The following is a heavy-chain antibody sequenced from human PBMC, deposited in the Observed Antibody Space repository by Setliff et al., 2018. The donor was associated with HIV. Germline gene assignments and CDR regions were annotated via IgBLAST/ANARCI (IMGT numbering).Heavy chain of an antibody. CDR2: IYYSGNT. Sequence: PSETLSLTCTVSGGSLSSSSYSWGWIRQPPGKGLEWITIIYYSGNTYYNPSLKSRITLSVDTSKNQFSLRLTSVTASDTAVYYCARIQWLVPGGWFDPWGQGTLGTVSS. D-gene: IGHD6-19*01. J-gene: IGHJ5*02. CDR1: GGSLSSSSYS. V-gene: IGHV4-39*01. CDR3: ARIQWLVPGGWFDP.